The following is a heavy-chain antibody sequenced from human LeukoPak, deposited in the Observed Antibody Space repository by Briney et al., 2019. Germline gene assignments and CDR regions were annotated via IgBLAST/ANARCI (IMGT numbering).Heavy chain of an antibody. CDR1: GYTLTELS. V-gene: IGHV1-24*01. CDR2: FDPEDGET. Sequence: ASVKVSCKVSGYTLTELSMHWVRQAPGKGLEWMGGFDPEDGETIYAQKFQGRVTMTEDTSTDTAYMELSSLRSEDTAVYYCAKDGSRSYYAYNYYYMDVWGKGTTVTVSS. D-gene: IGHD1-26*01. CDR3: AKDGSRSYYAYNYYYMDV. J-gene: IGHJ6*03.